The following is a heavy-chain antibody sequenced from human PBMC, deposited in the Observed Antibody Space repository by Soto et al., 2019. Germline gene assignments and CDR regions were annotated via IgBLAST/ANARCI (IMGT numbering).Heavy chain of an antibody. V-gene: IGHV4-59*01. CDR1: GGSISSYF. J-gene: IGHJ5*02. CDR2: IYYSGST. Sequence: SETLSLTCTVSGGSISSYFWSWIRQPPGKGLEWIGYIYYSGSTNYNPSLKSRVTISVDTSKNQFSLKLSSVTAADTAVYYCARDPKGHNWFDPWGQGTLVTVSS. CDR3: ARDPKGHNWFDP.